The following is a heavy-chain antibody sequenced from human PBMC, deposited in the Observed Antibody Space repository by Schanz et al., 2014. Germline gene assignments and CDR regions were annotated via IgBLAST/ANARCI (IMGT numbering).Heavy chain of an antibody. CDR3: ARGRVLES. D-gene: IGHD1-1*01. V-gene: IGHV3-7*01. CDR2: IKEDGSVK. Sequence: DVQLLESGGGLVQPGGSLRLSCAASGFTFTNYAMSWVRQAPGKGLEWVANIKEDGSVKDYVDSVKGRFTISRDNAKNSLFLQMNSLRPEDTAVYYCARGRVLESWGQGTLVTVSS. CDR1: GFTFTNYA. J-gene: IGHJ5*02.